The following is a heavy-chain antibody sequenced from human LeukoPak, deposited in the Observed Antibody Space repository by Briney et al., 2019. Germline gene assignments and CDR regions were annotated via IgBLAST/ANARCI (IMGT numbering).Heavy chain of an antibody. CDR2: IYYSGST. J-gene: IGHJ6*02. CDR1: GGSISSYY. CDR3: ARQGSSWYYYYYGMDV. Sequence: PSETLPLTCTVSGGSISSYYWSWIRQPPGQGLAWLGYIYYSGSTNYNPSLKSRVTISVDTSKNQFSLKLSSVTAADTSVYYCARQGSSWYYYYYGMDVWGQGTTVTVSS. D-gene: IGHD6-13*01. V-gene: IGHV4-59*08.